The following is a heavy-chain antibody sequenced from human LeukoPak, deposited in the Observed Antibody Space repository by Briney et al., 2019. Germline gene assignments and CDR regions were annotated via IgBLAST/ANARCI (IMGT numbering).Heavy chain of an antibody. CDR3: ARDPNGYYDSSGYYDY. Sequence: GGSLRLSCAASGFTFSSYSMNRVRQAPGKGLEWVSYISSSSSTIYYADSVKGRFTISRDNAKNSLYLQMNSLRAEDTAVYYCARDPNGYYDSSGYYDYWGQGTLVTVSS. J-gene: IGHJ4*02. D-gene: IGHD3-22*01. CDR2: ISSSSSTI. CDR1: GFTFSSYS. V-gene: IGHV3-48*01.